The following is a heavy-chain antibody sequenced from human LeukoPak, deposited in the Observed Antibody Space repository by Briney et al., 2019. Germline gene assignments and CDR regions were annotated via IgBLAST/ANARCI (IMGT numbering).Heavy chain of an antibody. Sequence: GSLRLSCAASGFTFSSYGMHWVRQAPGKGLEWVAFIRYDGSNKYYADSVKGRFTISRDNSKNTLYVQMNSLGGEDTAVYYCARAYSYSSSWFLHDYWGQGTLVTVSS. CDR2: IRYDGSNK. V-gene: IGHV3-30*02. CDR1: GFTFSSYG. CDR3: ARAYSYSSSWFLHDY. D-gene: IGHD6-13*01. J-gene: IGHJ4*02.